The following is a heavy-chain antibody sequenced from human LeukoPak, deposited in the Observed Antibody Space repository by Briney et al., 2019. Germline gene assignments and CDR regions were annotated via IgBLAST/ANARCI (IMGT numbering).Heavy chain of an antibody. D-gene: IGHD6-13*01. V-gene: IGHV7-4-1*02. Sequence: ASVKVSCKASGYTFTSYAMNWVRQAPGQGLEWMGWINTNTGNPTYAQGFTGRFVFSLDTSVSTAYLQISSLKAEDTAVYYCARDRGLFGRAAADGIADFQHWGQGTLVTVSS. CDR3: ARDRGLFGRAAADGIADFQH. CDR2: INTNTGNP. J-gene: IGHJ1*01. CDR1: GYTFTSYA.